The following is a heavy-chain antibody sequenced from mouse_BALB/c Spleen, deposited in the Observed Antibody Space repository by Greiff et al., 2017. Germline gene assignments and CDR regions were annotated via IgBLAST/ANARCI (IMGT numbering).Heavy chain of an antibody. Sequence: EVQLQESGGGLVQPGGSLKLSCAASGFDFSRYWMSWVRQAPGKGLEWIGEINPDSSTINYTPSLKDKFIISRDNAKNTLYLQMSKVRSEDTALYYCARGGLRRRGEGYFDYWGQGTTLTVSS. CDR2: INPDSSTI. V-gene: IGHV4-1*02. CDR1: GFDFSRYW. D-gene: IGHD2-2*01. J-gene: IGHJ2*01. CDR3: ARGGLRRRGEGYFDY.